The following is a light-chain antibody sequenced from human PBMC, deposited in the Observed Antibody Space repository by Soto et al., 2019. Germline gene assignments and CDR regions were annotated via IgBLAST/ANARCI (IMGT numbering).Light chain of an antibody. V-gene: IGKV3-15*01. J-gene: IGKJ2*01. CDR3: QQYNNGLYT. CDR2: GAS. CDR1: QSVSSS. Sequence: EIVMTQSPATLSVSPGERATLSCRASQSVSSSLAWYQQKPGQAPRLLFYGASTRATGVPARFSGSGSGTAFTLTISSLQSEDLAVYYCQQYNNGLYTFGQGTNLEIK.